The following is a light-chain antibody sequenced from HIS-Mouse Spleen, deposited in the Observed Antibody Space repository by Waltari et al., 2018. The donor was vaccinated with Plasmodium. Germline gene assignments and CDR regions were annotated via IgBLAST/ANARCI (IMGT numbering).Light chain of an antibody. CDR1: AFPTKY. CDR2: EDS. Sequence: SYELTQPTPVSVSPGPTARITSPGAAFPTKYPHWYSQKSGQAPVLVIYEDSKRPSGIPERFSGASSGTMATLTISGAQVEDEADYYCYSTDSSGNHRVFGGGTKLTVL. CDR3: YSTDSSGNHRV. J-gene: IGLJ3*02. V-gene: IGLV3-10*01.